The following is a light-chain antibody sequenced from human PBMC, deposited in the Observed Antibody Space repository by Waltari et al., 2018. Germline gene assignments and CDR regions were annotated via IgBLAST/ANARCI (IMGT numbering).Light chain of an antibody. V-gene: IGLV1-47*01. J-gene: IGLJ2*01. Sequence: QSVLTQPPSASGTPGQRCTISCSGSSCNIGSNYVYWYQQLPGTAPKLLLHKNNQRPSVVPDRFSGSQSGTSASLAISGLRSEDEADYSCAAWDDSLSGVVFGGGTKLTVL. CDR1: SCNIGSNY. CDR2: KNN. CDR3: AAWDDSLSGVV.